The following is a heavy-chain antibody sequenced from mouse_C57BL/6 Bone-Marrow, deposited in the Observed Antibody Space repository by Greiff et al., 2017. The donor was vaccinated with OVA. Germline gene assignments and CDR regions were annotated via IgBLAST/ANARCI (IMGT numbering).Heavy chain of an antibody. D-gene: IGHD2-5*01. J-gene: IGHJ2*01. V-gene: IGHV1-69*01. CDR3: ARSVRFDY. CDR1: GYTFTSYW. Sequence: QVQLQQPGAELVMPGASVKLSCKASGYTFTSYWMNWVKQRPGQGLEWIGEIDPSDSYTNYNQKLKGKSTLTVDKSSSTAYMQLSSLTAEDSAVNYCARSVRFDYWGQGTTLTVAS. CDR2: IDPSDSYT.